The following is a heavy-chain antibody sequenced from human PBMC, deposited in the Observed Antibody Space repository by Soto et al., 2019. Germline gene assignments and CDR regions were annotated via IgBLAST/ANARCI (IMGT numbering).Heavy chain of an antibody. CDR3: ARDHVAFRFGAPRPPPTYGDLKWFDP. Sequence: ASVKVSCKVSGYTLTELSMHWVRQAPGKGLEWMGGFDPEEGETINAQKFQGRVTMTGDTSTDKAYMELSSLRSEDTAVYYCARDHVAFRFGAPRPPPTYGDLKWFDPWGQGTLVTVSS. CDR2: FDPEEGET. CDR1: GYTLTELS. D-gene: IGHD4-17*01. V-gene: IGHV1-24*01. J-gene: IGHJ5*02.